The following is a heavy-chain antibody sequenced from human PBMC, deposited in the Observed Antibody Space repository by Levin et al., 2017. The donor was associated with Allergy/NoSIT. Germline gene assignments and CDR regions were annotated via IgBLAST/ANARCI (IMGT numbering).Heavy chain of an antibody. CDR1: GGSISSGGYS. J-gene: IGHJ5*02. CDR3: ARVGQLWFEFDP. D-gene: IGHD5-18*01. CDR2: IYHSGST. V-gene: IGHV4-30-2*01. Sequence: RSQTLSLTCAVSGGSISSGGYSWSWIRQPPGKGLEWIVYIYHSGSTYYNPSLKSRVTISVDRSKNQFSLKLSSVTAADTAVYYCARVGQLWFEFDPWGQGTLVTVSS.